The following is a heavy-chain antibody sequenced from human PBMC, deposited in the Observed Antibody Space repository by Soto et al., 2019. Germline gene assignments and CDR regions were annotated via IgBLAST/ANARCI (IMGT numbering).Heavy chain of an antibody. CDR1: GVSISSSNW. CDR2: IYHSGST. Sequence: PSETVSLTCAVSGVSISSSNWWRWVRQPPGKGLEWIGEIYHSGSTNYNPSLKSRVTISVDKSKNQFSLKLSSVTAADTAVYYCARAGSTGYYYGMEVWGQGTTVNVSS. V-gene: IGHV4-4*02. CDR3: ARAGSTGYYYGMEV. J-gene: IGHJ6*01. D-gene: IGHD6-13*01.